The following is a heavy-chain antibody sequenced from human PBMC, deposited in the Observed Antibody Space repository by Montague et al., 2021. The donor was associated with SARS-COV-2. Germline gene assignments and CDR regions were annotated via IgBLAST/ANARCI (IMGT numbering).Heavy chain of an antibody. CDR1: GFALNSYW. V-gene: IGHV3-7*03. D-gene: IGHD1-26*01. CDR3: ARDTTYNTGIYYDAFDV. CDR2: INRDGSVK. Sequence: SLRLSCAASGFALNSYWMTLVRQAPGKGLEWVANINRDGSVKHFVDSVERRFTISRDNAENSLYLPMNSLRLEDTPVYYCARDTTYNTGIYYDAFDVWGQGTMVTVSS. J-gene: IGHJ3*01.